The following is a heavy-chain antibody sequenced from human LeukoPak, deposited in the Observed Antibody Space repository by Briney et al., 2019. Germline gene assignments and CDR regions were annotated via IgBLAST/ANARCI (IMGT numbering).Heavy chain of an antibody. D-gene: IGHD3-3*01. J-gene: IGHJ4*02. CDR1: GGSISSSSYY. V-gene: IGHV4-39*01. Sequence: PSETLSLTCTVSGGSISSSSYYWGWIRQPPGKGLEWIGSIYYSGSTYYNPSLKSRVTISVDTSKNQFSLKLSSVTAADTAVYYCASLLRTIFRVTDYWGQGTLVTVSS. CDR3: ASLLRTIFRVTDY. CDR2: IYYSGST.